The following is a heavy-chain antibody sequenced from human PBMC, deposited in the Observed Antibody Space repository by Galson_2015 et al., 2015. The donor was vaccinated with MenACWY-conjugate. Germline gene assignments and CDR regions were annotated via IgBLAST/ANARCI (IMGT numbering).Heavy chain of an antibody. J-gene: IGHJ4*02. Sequence: SETLSLTCTVSGGSISSSSYYWGWIRQPPGKGLEWIGSIYYSGSTYYNPSLKSRVTISVDTSKNQFSLKLSSVTAADTAVYYCARDGDFWSGYSDYWGQGTLVTVSS. CDR2: IYYSGST. V-gene: IGHV4-39*07. D-gene: IGHD3-3*01. CDR1: GGSISSSSYY. CDR3: ARDGDFWSGYSDY.